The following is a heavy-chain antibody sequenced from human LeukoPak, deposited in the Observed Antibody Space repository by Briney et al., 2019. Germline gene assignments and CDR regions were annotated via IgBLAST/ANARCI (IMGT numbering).Heavy chain of an antibody. Sequence: SETLSLTCDVYNASFGPYYWSWLRQSPGKGLEYIGEVNYRGDGNYNPSLNSRASISIDTSKKQFSLRLTSVTAADTAMYYCAREKSLHIFDSWGQGTLVTVSS. CDR2: VNYRGDG. CDR1: NASFGPYY. CDR3: AREKSLHIFDS. D-gene: IGHD2-21*01. J-gene: IGHJ4*02. V-gene: IGHV4-34*01.